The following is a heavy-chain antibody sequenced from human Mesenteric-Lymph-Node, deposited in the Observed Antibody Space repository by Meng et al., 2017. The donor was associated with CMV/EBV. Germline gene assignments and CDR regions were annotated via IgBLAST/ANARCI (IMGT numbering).Heavy chain of an antibody. V-gene: IGHV4-39*07. J-gene: IGHJ4*02. D-gene: IGHD6-13*01. CDR1: GDSFSSSSYY. Sequence: GSLRLSCTVSGDSFSSSSYYWGWFRQPPGEGLEWIGRISYSGNTAYNPSLESRVTVSVDTSKSQFSLKLRSMTATDMAVYYCARGRIAATGTYFDYWGQGTLVTVSS. CDR2: ISYSGNT. CDR3: ARGRIAATGTYFDY.